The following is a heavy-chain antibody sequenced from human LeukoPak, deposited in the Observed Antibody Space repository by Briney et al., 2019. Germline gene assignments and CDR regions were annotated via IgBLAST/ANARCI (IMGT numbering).Heavy chain of an antibody. J-gene: IGHJ5*02. CDR3: ARVQLVWFGELLTGRNNWFDA. CDR1: GGSFTGFY. Sequence: SETRSLTCAVYGGSFTGFYWGWIRPPPGKGRGWIGEINHRGSTNYNPSLTSRATISVDTSKTQLSLTLSAVTAAHTPVYYCARVQLVWFGELLTGRNNWFDAWGQGTLVTVSS. D-gene: IGHD3-10*01. V-gene: IGHV4-34*01. CDR2: INHRGST.